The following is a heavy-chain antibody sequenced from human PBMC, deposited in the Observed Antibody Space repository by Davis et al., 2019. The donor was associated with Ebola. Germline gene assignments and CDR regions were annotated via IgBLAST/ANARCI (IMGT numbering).Heavy chain of an antibody. CDR3: ARDKGYCSSTSCLFDY. CDR1: GYTFTSYG. Sequence: AASVKVSCKASGYTFTSYGISWVRQAPGQGLEWMGIINPSGGSTSYAQKFQGRVTMTRDTSTSTVYMELSSLRSEDTAVYYCARDKGYCSSTSCLFDYWGQGTLVTVSS. V-gene: IGHV1-46*01. CDR2: INPSGGST. J-gene: IGHJ4*02. D-gene: IGHD2-2*01.